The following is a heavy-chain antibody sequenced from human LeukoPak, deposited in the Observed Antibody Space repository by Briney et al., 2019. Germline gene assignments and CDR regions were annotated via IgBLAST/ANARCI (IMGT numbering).Heavy chain of an antibody. CDR2: IYYSGST. J-gene: IGHJ4*02. Sequence: IPSETLSLTCTVSGGSISSYYWSWIRQPPGKGLEWIGYIYYSGSTYYNPSLKSRVTISVDTSKNQFSLKLSSVTAADTAVYYCARSLWFGSLYQIHFDYWGQGTLVTVSS. CDR1: GGSISSYY. CDR3: ARSLWFGSLYQIHFDY. D-gene: IGHD3-10*01. V-gene: IGHV4-59*08.